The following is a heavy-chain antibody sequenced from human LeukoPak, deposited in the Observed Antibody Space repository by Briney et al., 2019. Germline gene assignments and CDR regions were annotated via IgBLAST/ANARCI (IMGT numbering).Heavy chain of an antibody. J-gene: IGHJ3*02. Sequence: ASVKVSCKASGYTFTSYYMHWVRQAPGQGLEWMGIINPSGGSTSYAQKFQGRVTMTRDTSTSTVYMELSSLRSEDTAVYYCAREGAAAGTGGAFDIWGQGTMVTVSS. CDR1: GYTFTSYY. V-gene: IGHV1-46*01. CDR3: AREGAAAGTGGAFDI. D-gene: IGHD6-13*01. CDR2: INPSGGST.